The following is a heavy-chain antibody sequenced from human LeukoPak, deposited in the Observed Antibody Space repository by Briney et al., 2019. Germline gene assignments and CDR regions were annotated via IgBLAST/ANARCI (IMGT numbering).Heavy chain of an antibody. CDR1: GITLSSFG. J-gene: IGHJ5*02. CDR2: IWYDGSNE. D-gene: IGHD7-27*01. V-gene: IGHV3-33*01. Sequence: GGSLRLSCVASGITLSSFGMQWVRQAPGKGLEWVAFIWYDGSNEYYADSVKGRFTIFRDNYKNTLYLQMDSLRGDDTAVYYCARDSPLTAGPFDPWGQGTLVTVSS. CDR3: ARDSPLTAGPFDP.